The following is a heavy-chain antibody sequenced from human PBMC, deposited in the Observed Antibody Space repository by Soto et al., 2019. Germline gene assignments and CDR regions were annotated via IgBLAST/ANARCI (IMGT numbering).Heavy chain of an antibody. Sequence: ASVKVSCKASGYTFTGYYMHWVRQAPGQGLEWMGWINPNSGGTNYAQKFQGWVTMTRDTSISTAYMELSRLRSDDTAVYYCARVTKDSSGYFDAFDIWGHGTMVTVSS. CDR1: GYTFTGYY. CDR2: INPNSGGT. J-gene: IGHJ3*02. D-gene: IGHD3-22*01. CDR3: ARVTKDSSGYFDAFDI. V-gene: IGHV1-2*04.